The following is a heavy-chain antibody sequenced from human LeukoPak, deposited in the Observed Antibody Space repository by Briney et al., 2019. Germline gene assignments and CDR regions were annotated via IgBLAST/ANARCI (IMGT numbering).Heavy chain of an antibody. CDR1: GGSISSYY. CDR3: ATGGNSVGWFDP. D-gene: IGHD4-23*01. CDR2: IYYSGST. J-gene: IGHJ5*02. Sequence: PSETLSLTCTVSGGSISSYYWSLIRQPPGKGLEWIGYIYYSGSTNYNPSLKSRVTISVDTSKNQFSLKLSSVTAADTAVYYCATGGNSVGWFDPWGQGTLVTVSS. V-gene: IGHV4-59*01.